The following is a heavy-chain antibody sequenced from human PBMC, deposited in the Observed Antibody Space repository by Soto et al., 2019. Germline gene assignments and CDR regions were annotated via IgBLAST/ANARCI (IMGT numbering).Heavy chain of an antibody. J-gene: IGHJ4*02. CDR3: ARQFDYDTSGYYYAY. CDR2: IDPSDSQT. CDR1: GYSFAGYW. V-gene: IGHV5-10-1*01. Sequence: GESLKISCKGSGYSFAGYWITWVRQKPGKGLEWMGRIDPSDSQTYYSPSFRGHVTISVTKSITTVFLQWSSLRVSDTAMYYCARQFDYDTSGYYYAYWGQGTQVTVSS. D-gene: IGHD3-22*01.